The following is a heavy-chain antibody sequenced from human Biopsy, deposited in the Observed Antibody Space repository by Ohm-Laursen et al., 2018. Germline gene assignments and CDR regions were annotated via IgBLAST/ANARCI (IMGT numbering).Heavy chain of an antibody. CDR3: VRNTGWYGDLYYFDY. D-gene: IGHD6-19*01. CDR2: INPSGSTT. Sequence: ASVKVSCMSSGYSFTSYYMHWVRQAPGQGLEWMGMINPSGSTTSYTQIFQGRVTMTRDTSKSTVYMELSSLRSADTAVYFCVRNTGWYGDLYYFDYWGQGTLVTVSS. CDR1: GYSFTSYY. J-gene: IGHJ4*02. V-gene: IGHV1-46*01.